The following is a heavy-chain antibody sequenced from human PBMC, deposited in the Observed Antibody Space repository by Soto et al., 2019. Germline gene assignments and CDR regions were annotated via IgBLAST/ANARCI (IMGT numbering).Heavy chain of an antibody. Sequence: PSETLSLTCTVSGGSISSGGYYWSWIRQHPGKGLEWIAYIYYSGSTYYNPSLKSRVTISVDTSKNQFSLKLSSVTAADTAVYYCARARDSSGYYGFDYWGQGTLVTVSS. CDR3: ARARDSSGYYGFDY. V-gene: IGHV4-31*03. D-gene: IGHD3-22*01. CDR1: GGSISSGGYY. J-gene: IGHJ4*02. CDR2: IYYSGST.